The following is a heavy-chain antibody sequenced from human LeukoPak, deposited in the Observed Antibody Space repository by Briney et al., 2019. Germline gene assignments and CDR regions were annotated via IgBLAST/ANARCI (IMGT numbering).Heavy chain of an antibody. V-gene: IGHV3-53*01. CDR3: AKGHRYSSGWYWSHWFDP. J-gene: IGHJ5*02. CDR1: GFTVSSNY. D-gene: IGHD6-19*01. CDR2: IYSGGST. Sequence: GGSLRLSCAASGFTVSSNYMSWVRQAPGKGLEWVSVIYSGGSTYYADSVKGRFTISRDNSKNTLYLQMNSLRAEDTAAYYCAKGHRYSSGWYWSHWFDPWGQGTLVTVSS.